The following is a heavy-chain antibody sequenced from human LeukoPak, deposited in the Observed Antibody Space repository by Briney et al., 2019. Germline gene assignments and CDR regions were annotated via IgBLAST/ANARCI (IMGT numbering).Heavy chain of an antibody. CDR2: IQSDGSDK. J-gene: IGHJ5*02. CDR3: ARRAPLSYYDSSGYFSNWFDP. Sequence: GGSLRLSCAASGFTFNSFAMHWVRQAPGKGLEHLAFIQSDGSDKYYADSVKGRFTISRDNAKNSLYLQMNSLRAEDTAVYYCARRAPLSYYDSSGYFSNWFDPWGQGTLVTVSS. V-gene: IGHV3-30*02. D-gene: IGHD3-22*01. CDR1: GFTFNSFA.